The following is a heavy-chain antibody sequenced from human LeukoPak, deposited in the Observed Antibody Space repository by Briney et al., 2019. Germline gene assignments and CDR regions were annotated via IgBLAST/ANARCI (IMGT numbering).Heavy chain of an antibody. J-gene: IGHJ6*02. Sequence: GASVKVSCKASRGTFSSYAISWVRQAPGQGLEWMGRIIPIFGIANYAQKFQGRVTITADKSTSTAYMELSSLRSEDTAVYYCARENCSSTSCYQGRYYYYGMDVWGQGTTVTVSS. D-gene: IGHD2-2*01. CDR3: ARENCSSTSCYQGRYYYYGMDV. CDR2: IIPIFGIA. CDR1: RGTFSSYA. V-gene: IGHV1-69*04.